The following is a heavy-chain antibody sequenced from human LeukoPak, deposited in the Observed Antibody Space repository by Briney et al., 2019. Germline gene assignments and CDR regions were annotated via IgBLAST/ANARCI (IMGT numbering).Heavy chain of an antibody. CDR2: IYSSVT. J-gene: IGHJ4*02. V-gene: IGHV3-53*01. Sequence: PGGSLRLSCVDSGFTFSTYSMNWVRLAPGKGLEWVSFIYSSVTHYSDSVKGRFTISRDNSKNTLFLQMNSLRAEDTAVYYCARSDRVATPYYFDYWGQGTLVTVSS. D-gene: IGHD5-12*01. CDR3: ARSDRVATPYYFDY. CDR1: GFTFSTYS.